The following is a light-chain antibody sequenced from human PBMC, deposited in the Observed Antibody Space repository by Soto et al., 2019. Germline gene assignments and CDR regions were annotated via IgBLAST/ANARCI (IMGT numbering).Light chain of an antibody. V-gene: IGLV2-14*01. CDR3: SSYTSSIL. Sequence: QLVLTQPASVSGSPGQSITISCTGTSSDVGGYNYVSWYQQHPGKAPKLMIYDVSNRPSGVSNRFSGSKSGNTASLTISGLQAEDEADYYCSSYTSSILFGGGTQLTVL. CDR2: DVS. CDR1: SSDVGGYNY. J-gene: IGLJ2*01.